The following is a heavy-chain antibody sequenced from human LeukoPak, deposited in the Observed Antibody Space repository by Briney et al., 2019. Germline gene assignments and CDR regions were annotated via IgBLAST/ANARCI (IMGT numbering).Heavy chain of an antibody. Sequence: PSETLSLTCIVSGGSINRGGYYWTWIRQHPGKGLEWIGLIFYSGYTDYNPALTSRLTISLDTSKNQFSLWLTSVTAADTAVYFCASGYDSSAPFRLWGQGTLVTVSS. CDR1: GGSINRGGYY. CDR2: IFYSGYT. J-gene: IGHJ4*02. D-gene: IGHD3-22*01. V-gene: IGHV4-31*02. CDR3: ASGYDSSAPFRL.